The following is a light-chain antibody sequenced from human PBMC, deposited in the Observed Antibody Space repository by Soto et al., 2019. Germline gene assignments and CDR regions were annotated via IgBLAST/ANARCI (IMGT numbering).Light chain of an antibody. CDR2: DDS. J-gene: IGLJ3*02. CDR1: SIGSKS. CDR3: QVWDSSRGV. Sequence: SYELTQPPSVSVAPGQTARIPCGGNSIGSKSAHWYQQKPGQAPVLVVYDDSDRPSGIPERFSGSNSGNTATLTISRVGAGDEADYYCQVWDSSRGVFGGGTKVTVL. V-gene: IGLV3-21*02.